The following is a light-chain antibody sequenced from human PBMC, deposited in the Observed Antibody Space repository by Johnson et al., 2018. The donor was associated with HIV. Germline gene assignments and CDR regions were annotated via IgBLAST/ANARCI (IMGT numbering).Light chain of an antibody. CDR3: GTWDTRLSVLYV. CDR2: ESN. J-gene: IGLJ1*01. CDR1: SSNIGKNS. Sequence: QSVLTQPPSVSAAPGQKVTIPCSGSSSNIGKNSVSWYQQLPGTAPKLLIYESNKRPSGIPDRFSGSKSGTSATLGITGLQTWDEADYYCGTWDTRLSVLYVFGSGTKVTVL. V-gene: IGLV1-51*02.